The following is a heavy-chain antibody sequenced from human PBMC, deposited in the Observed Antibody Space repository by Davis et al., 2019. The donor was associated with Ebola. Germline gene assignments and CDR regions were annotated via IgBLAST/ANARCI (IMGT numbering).Heavy chain of an antibody. CDR1: GGTFSSYA. V-gene: IGHV1-69*04. J-gene: IGHJ6*02. D-gene: IGHD1-26*01. CDR3: ARDLIDKGGSYWAYYYGMDV. CDR2: IIPILGIA. Sequence: AASVKVSCKASGGTFSSYAISWVRQAPGQGLEWMGRIIPILGIANYAQKFQGRVIMTRDTAANMVYMELTSLRPEDTAVYYCARDLIDKGGSYWAYYYGMDVWGQGTTVTVSS.